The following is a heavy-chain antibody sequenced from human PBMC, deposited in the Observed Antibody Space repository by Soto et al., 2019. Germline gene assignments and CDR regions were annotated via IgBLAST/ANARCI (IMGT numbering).Heavy chain of an antibody. D-gene: IGHD3-10*01. Sequence: QVQLVQSGAEVKKPGSWVKVSCKASGGTFSSYTISWVRQAPGQGLEWMGRIIPILGIANYAQKFQGRVTITADKSTSTAYMELSSLRSEDTAVYYCARVHMVRGVIADYWGQGTLVTVSS. CDR1: GGTFSSYT. V-gene: IGHV1-69*02. CDR3: ARVHMVRGVIADY. J-gene: IGHJ4*02. CDR2: IIPILGIA.